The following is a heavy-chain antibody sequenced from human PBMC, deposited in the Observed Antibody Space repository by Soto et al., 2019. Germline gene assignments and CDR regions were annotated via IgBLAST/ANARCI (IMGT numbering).Heavy chain of an antibody. Sequence: GGSLRLSCAASGFTFSSYEMNWVRQAPGKGLEWVSYISSSGSTIYYADSVKGRFTISRDNAKNSLYLQMNSLRAEDTAVYYCARDPWYYYDSSGNDYWGQGTLVTVSS. J-gene: IGHJ4*02. D-gene: IGHD3-22*01. V-gene: IGHV3-48*03. CDR2: ISSSGSTI. CDR3: ARDPWYYYDSSGNDY. CDR1: GFTFSSYE.